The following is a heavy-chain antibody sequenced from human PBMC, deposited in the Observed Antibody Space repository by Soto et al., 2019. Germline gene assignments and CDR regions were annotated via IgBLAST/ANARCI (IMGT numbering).Heavy chain of an antibody. D-gene: IGHD2-2*01. J-gene: IGHJ4*01. Sequence: GSLRLSCAASGFTVSDNYITWVRQAPGKGLEWVSVIHRGGVTYYADSVKGRFTISRDNSKNTVYLQMNSLRAEDTALYYCARDSPDCTSASCPLDYWGHATLVTVSS. CDR3: ARDSPDCTSASCPLDY. CDR1: GFTVSDNY. V-gene: IGHV3-53*01. CDR2: IHRGGVT.